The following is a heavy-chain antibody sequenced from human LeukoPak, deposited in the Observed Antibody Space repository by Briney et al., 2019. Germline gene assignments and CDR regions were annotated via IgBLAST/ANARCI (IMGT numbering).Heavy chain of an antibody. V-gene: IGHV3-23*01. CDR3: ARGMIVVVKGGKFDY. D-gene: IGHD3-22*01. Sequence: GGSLRLSCAASGFTFSSHGMNWVRQAPGKGLEWVSGSSSIGGRTYYADSVKGRFTVTRDNSRNTLHLQMNSLRAEDTAVYYCARGMIVVVKGGKFDYWGQGTLVTVSS. CDR1: GFTFSSHG. CDR2: SSSIGGRT. J-gene: IGHJ4*02.